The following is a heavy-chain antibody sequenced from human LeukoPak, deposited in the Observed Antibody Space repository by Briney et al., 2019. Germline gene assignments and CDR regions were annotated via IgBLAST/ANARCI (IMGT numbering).Heavy chain of an antibody. Sequence: GGSLRLSCAASGFTFSSYSMNWVRQAPGKGLKWISYISSSSSTIYYADSVKGRFTISRDNAKNSLYLQMNSLRAEDTAVYYCARDLWEDGEDIVVVPAAMGYWGQGTLVTVSS. V-gene: IGHV3-48*01. CDR3: ARDLWEDGEDIVVVPAAMGY. CDR1: GFTFSSYS. D-gene: IGHD2-2*01. J-gene: IGHJ4*02. CDR2: ISSSSSTI.